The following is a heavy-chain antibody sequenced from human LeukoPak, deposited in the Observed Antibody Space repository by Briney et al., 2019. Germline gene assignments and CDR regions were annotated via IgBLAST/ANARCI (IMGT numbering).Heavy chain of an antibody. J-gene: IGHJ4*02. CDR1: GGSFSGYY. V-gene: IGHV4-34*01. CDR3: ARGPDIVVVPAAIYTFGF. Sequence: SSETLSLTCAVYGGSFSGYYWSWIRQPPGKGLEWIGEINHSRSTNYTPSLKSRVTTSVDTSKNQFSLKLSSVTAADTAVYYCARGPDIVVVPAAIYTFGFWGQGTLVTVSS. CDR2: INHSRST. D-gene: IGHD2-2*01.